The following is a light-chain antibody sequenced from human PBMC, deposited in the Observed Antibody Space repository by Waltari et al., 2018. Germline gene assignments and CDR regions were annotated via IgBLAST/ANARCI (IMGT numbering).Light chain of an antibody. CDR1: QDISTY. V-gene: IGKV1-27*01. Sequence: DIQMTQSPSSLSAFVGDRVTITCRASQDISTYLAWYQQKPGKVPKLLISAASTLQSGVPSQFSGSGSGTDFTLTISSLYPEDVATYYCQKYNSDPRTFGQGTKLEIK. CDR2: AAS. CDR3: QKYNSDPRT. J-gene: IGKJ2*02.